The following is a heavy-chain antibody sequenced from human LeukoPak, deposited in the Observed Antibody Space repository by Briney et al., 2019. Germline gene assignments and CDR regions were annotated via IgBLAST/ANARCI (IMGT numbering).Heavy chain of an antibody. CDR2: IIPIFGTA. CDR3: ARVLAAPNHPYCSSTSCEYYYMDV. Sequence: ASVKVSCKASGGTFSSYAISWVRQAPGQGLEWMGGIIPIFGTANYAQKFQGRVTITTDESTSTAYMELSSLRSEDTAVYYRARVLAAPNHPYCSSTSCEYYYMDVWGKGTTVTVSS. V-gene: IGHV1-69*05. CDR1: GGTFSSYA. J-gene: IGHJ6*03. D-gene: IGHD2-2*01.